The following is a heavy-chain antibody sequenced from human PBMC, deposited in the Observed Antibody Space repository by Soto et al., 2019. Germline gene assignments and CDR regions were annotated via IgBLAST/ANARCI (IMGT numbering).Heavy chain of an antibody. Sequence: GGSLRLSCAASGFTFSSYSMNWARQAPGKGLEWVSSISSSSSYIYYADSVKGRFTISRDNAKNSLYLQMNSLRAEDTAVYYCARVQGTDIVVVPAHFPNYYGMDVWGQGTTVTVS. V-gene: IGHV3-21*01. CDR3: ARVQGTDIVVVPAHFPNYYGMDV. J-gene: IGHJ6*02. CDR1: GFTFSSYS. CDR2: ISSSSSYI. D-gene: IGHD2-2*01.